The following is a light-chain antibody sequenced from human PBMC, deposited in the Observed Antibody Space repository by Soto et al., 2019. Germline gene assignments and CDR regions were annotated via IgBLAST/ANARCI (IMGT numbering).Light chain of an antibody. CDR1: QGISSY. Sequence: DIQLTQSPSFLSASVGDRVTITCRASQGISSYLAWYQQKPGKAPKLLIYDASTLQTGVPSRFRGSGSATEFSLTISSLQPEDFATYYCQQFYSYPLTFGGGTKVEIK. CDR2: DAS. CDR3: QQFYSYPLT. J-gene: IGKJ4*01. V-gene: IGKV1-9*01.